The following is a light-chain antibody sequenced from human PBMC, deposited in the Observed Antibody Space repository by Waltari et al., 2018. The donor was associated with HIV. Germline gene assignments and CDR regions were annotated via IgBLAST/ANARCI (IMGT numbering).Light chain of an antibody. V-gene: IGLV2-11*01. J-gene: IGLJ1*01. CDR2: DVN. Sequence: QSALTQPRSVSGSPGQSVTISCTGTSSDVGGYNYVSWYQQHPGKAPKLMIYDVNKRPSGVPDRFSGSKSGNTASLTISGLQAEDEAHYYCCSYGGSFFYVFGTGTKVTVL. CDR3: CSYGGSFFYV. CDR1: SSDVGGYNY.